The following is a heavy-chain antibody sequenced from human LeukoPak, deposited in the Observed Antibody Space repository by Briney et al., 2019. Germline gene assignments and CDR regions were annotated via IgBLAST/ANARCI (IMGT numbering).Heavy chain of an antibody. CDR2: IRYDGSNE. CDR1: GFTFSRYG. D-gene: IGHD2-15*01. CDR3: AKVMPPGRIRFYSYYMDV. V-gene: IGHV3-30*02. Sequence: GGSLRLSCAASGFTFSRYGMHWVRPAPGKGLEWVAFIRYDGSNEYYADSVKGRFTISRDKSKNTLSLQMNGLRVEDTAVYYCAKVMPPGRIRFYSYYMDVWGKGTTVTVS. J-gene: IGHJ6*03.